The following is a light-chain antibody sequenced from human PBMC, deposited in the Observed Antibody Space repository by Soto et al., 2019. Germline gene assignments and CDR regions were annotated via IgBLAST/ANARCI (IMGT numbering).Light chain of an antibody. J-gene: IGLJ3*02. CDR1: SSDVGGYNY. V-gene: IGLV2-11*01. CDR2: DVN. Sequence: SVLTQPRSVSGSPGQSVTISCTGTSSDVGGYNYVSWYQQHPGKAPKLMIYDVNKRPSGVPDRFSGSKSGNTASLTISGLQAEDEADYCCGSYAGSNTWVFGGGTQLTVL. CDR3: GSYAGSNTWV.